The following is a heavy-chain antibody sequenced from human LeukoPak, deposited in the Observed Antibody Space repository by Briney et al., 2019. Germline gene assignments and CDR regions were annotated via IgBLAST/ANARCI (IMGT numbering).Heavy chain of an antibody. CDR1: GFTFSSYW. CDR3: ARDLRYDYVWGSYRWNEGFDY. Sequence: GGSLRLSCAASGFTFSSYWMHWVRQAPGKGLVWVSRINSDGSSTSYADSVKGRFTISRDNAKNTLYLQMNNLRAEDTAVYYCARDLRYDYVWGSYRWNEGFDYWGQGTLVTVSS. D-gene: IGHD3-16*02. J-gene: IGHJ4*02. V-gene: IGHV3-74*01. CDR2: INSDGSST.